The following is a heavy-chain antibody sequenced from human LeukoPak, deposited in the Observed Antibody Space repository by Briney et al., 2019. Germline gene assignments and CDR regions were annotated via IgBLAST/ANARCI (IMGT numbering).Heavy chain of an antibody. Sequence: PGGSLRLSCAASGFTFSSYAMSWVRQAPGKGLEWVSAISGSGGSTYYADSVKGRFTISRDNSKNTLYLQMNSQRAEDTAVYYCAKALFSGYDWDFDYWGEGTLVTVSS. CDR3: AKALFSGYDWDFDY. CDR2: ISGSGGST. CDR1: GFTFSSYA. J-gene: IGHJ4*02. V-gene: IGHV3-23*01. D-gene: IGHD5-12*01.